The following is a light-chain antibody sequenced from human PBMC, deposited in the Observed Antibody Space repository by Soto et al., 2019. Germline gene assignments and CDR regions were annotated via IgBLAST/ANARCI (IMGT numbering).Light chain of an antibody. J-gene: IGKJ4*01. Sequence: DIQMTQSPSTLSASVGDRVTITCRASQSINNWLAWYQQKPGKAPKLLIYDASSLESGVPSRFSGSGSGTEFTLTISSLQPDDFATYYCQQLTVGGGTKVEIK. V-gene: IGKV1-5*01. CDR2: DAS. CDR1: QSINNW. CDR3: QQLT.